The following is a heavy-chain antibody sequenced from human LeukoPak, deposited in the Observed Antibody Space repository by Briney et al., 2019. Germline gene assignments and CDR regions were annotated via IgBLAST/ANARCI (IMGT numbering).Heavy chain of an antibody. J-gene: IGHJ4*02. V-gene: IGHV3-49*03. CDR2: IRSKAYGGTT. CDR1: GFTFGDYA. CDR3: TRDPYSGSYYFDY. D-gene: IGHD1-26*01. Sequence: GGSLRLSCTASGFTFGDYAMSWFRQAPGKGLEWVGFIRSKAYGGTTEYAASVKGRFTISRDDSKSIAYLQMNSLKTEDTAVYYCTRDPYSGSYYFDYWGQGTLVTVSS.